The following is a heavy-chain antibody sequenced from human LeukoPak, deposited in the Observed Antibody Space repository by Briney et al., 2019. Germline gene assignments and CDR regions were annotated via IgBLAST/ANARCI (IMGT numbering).Heavy chain of an antibody. J-gene: IGHJ3*02. CDR3: ATDAKDLRFLEGAFDI. V-gene: IGHV1-24*01. D-gene: IGHD3-3*01. Sequence: ASVKVSCKVSGYTLTELSMHCVRQAPGKGLEWMGGFDPEDGETIYAQKFQGRVTMTEDTSTDTAYMELSSLRSEDTAVYYCATDAKDLRFLEGAFDIWGQGTMVTVSS. CDR1: GYTLTELS. CDR2: FDPEDGET.